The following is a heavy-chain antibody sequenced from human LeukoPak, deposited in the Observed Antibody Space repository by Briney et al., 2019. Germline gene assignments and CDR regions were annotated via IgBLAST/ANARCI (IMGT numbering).Heavy chain of an antibody. CDR2: IYYSGRT. D-gene: IGHD2-21*02. J-gene: IGHJ4*02. Sequence: PSETLSLTCTVSGGSISTYYWSWIRQPPGKGLEWIGYIYYSGRTYYNPSLKSRVTISVDTSKNQFSLKLSSVTAADTAVYYCARNCGGDCYSFDYWGQGTLVTVSS. V-gene: IGHV4-59*12. CDR3: ARNCGGDCYSFDY. CDR1: GGSISTYY.